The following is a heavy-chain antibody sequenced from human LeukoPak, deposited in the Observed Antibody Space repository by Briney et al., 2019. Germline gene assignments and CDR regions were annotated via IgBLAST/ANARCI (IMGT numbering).Heavy chain of an antibody. Sequence: PSETLSLTCAVYGGSFSGYYCSWIRQPPGKGLEWIGEINHSGSTNYNPSLKSRVTISVDTSKNQFSLKLSSVTAADTAVYYCARGSSPVPAHDYWGQGTLVTVSS. D-gene: IGHD2-2*01. J-gene: IGHJ4*02. CDR3: ARGSSPVPAHDY. CDR1: GGSFSGYY. V-gene: IGHV4-34*01. CDR2: INHSGST.